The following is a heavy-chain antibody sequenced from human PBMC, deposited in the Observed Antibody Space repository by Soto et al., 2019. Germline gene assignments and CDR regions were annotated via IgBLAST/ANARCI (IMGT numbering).Heavy chain of an antibody. CDR1: GFTFDDYA. J-gene: IGHJ4*02. CDR2: ISWNSGSI. V-gene: IGHV3-9*01. D-gene: IGHD6-13*01. Sequence: GGSLRLSCAASGFTFDDYAMHWVRQAPGKGLEWVSGISWNSGSIGYADSVKGRFSISRDNAKNSLYLQMNSLRAEDTALYYCAKDQEERAAGVSWLVQRDQETLVNVSS. CDR3: AKDQEERAAGVSWLVQ.